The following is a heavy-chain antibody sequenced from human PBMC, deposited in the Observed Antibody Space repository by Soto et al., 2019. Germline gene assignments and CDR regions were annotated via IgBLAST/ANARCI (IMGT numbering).Heavy chain of an antibody. CDR1: GGSISSGDYY. CDR2: IYYSGST. D-gene: IGHD3-3*01. CDR3: ARETYYDFWSGPTAP. V-gene: IGHV4-30-4*01. Sequence: SETLSLTCTVSGGSISSGDYYWSWIRQPPGKGLEWIGYIYYSGSTYYNPSLKSRVTISVDTSKNQFSLKLSSVTAADTAVYYCARETYYDFWSGPTAPWGQGTLVTVSS. J-gene: IGHJ5*02.